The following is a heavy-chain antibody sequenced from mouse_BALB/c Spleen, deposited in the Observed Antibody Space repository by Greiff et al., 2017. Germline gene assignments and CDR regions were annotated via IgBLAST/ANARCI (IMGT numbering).Heavy chain of an antibody. CDR3: ARHEIRQHAMDY. Sequence: EVMLVESGGGLVKPGGSLKLSCAASGFAFSSYDMSWVRQTPEKRLEWVAYISSGGGSTYYPDTVKGRFTISRDNAKNTLYLQMSSLKSEDTAMYYCARHEIRQHAMDYWGQGTSVTVSS. D-gene: IGHD2-12*01. CDR1: GFAFSSYD. J-gene: IGHJ4*01. CDR2: ISSGGGST. V-gene: IGHV5-12-1*01.